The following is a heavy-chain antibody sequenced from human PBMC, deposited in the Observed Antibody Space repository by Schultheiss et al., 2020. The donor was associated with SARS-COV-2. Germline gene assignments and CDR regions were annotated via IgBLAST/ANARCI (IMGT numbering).Heavy chain of an antibody. CDR2: MYYSGST. D-gene: IGHD6-13*01. V-gene: IGHV4-39*07. J-gene: IGHJ4*02. CDR1: GGSISSSSSY. CDR3: ARDLWGSSWPSYFDY. Sequence: SETLSLTCSVSGGSISSSSSYWGWIRQPPGKGLEWIGSMYYSGSTYYNPSLKSRVTISVDTSKNQFSLKLSSVTAADTAVYYCARDLWGSSWPSYFDYWGQGTLVTVSS.